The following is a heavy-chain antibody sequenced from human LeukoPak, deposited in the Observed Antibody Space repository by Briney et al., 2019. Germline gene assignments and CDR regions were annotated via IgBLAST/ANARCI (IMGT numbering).Heavy chain of an antibody. Sequence: GGSLTLSWAASGFTFCSYWMGWVRQAPGKGLEWVANIQQGGSHKYYVDSVQGRFTISRDNAKNSLYLQMNSLRAEDTAVYYCARGAKWAYYFDYWGQGTLVTVSS. CDR3: ARGAKWAYYFDY. CDR2: IQQGGSHK. D-gene: IGHD1-26*01. J-gene: IGHJ4*02. CDR1: GFTFCSYW. V-gene: IGHV3-7*01.